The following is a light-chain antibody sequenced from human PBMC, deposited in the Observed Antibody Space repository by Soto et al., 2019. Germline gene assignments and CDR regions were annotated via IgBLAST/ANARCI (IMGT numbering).Light chain of an antibody. CDR2: DNN. V-gene: IGLV1-51*01. J-gene: IGLJ1*01. CDR3: GTWDSSLSAGV. CDR1: SSNIGNNY. Sequence: QSVLTHPPSVSAAPGQKVTISCSGRSSNIGNNYVSWYQQLPGTAPKLLIYDNNKRPSGIPDRFSGSKSGTSATLGITGLQTGDEADYYCGTWDSSLSAGVFGTGIKSPS.